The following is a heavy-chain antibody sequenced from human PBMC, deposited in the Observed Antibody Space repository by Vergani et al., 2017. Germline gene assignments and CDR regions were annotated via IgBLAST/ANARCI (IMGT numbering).Heavy chain of an antibody. V-gene: IGHV1-24*01. CDR2: FDPEDGET. J-gene: IGHJ3*02. D-gene: IGHD6-6*01. CDR3: ATSPEVGQLATQRPFAI. Sequence: QVQLVQSGAEVKKPGASVKVSCQVSGYTLPELSMHWVRQAPGKGLEWMGGFDPEDGETIYAQKFQGRVTMTEETSTKTAYMELSSLRSEDTAVYYCATSPEVGQLATQRPFAIWGQGTMVTVAS. CDR1: GYTLPELS.